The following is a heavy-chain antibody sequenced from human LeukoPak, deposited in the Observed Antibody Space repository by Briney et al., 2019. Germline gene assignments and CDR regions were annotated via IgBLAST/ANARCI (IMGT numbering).Heavy chain of an antibody. CDR2: IYYSGST. CDR3: ARGQQLRDGYFDY. J-gene: IGHJ4*02. Sequence: SETLSLTCTVSGGSISSSSYYWGWIRQPPGKGLEWIGSIYYSGSTYYNPSLKSRVTISVDTSKNQFSLKLSSVTAADTAVYYCARGQQLRDGYFDYWGQGTLVTVSS. V-gene: IGHV4-39*01. CDR1: GGSISSSSYY. D-gene: IGHD6-13*01.